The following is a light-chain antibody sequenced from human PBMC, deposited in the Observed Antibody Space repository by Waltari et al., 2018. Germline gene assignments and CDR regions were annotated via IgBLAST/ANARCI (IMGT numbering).Light chain of an antibody. CDR2: KDN. V-gene: IGLV3-25*03. Sequence: SNELTQPPSVSVSPGRTARITCSGDALATENVYWYQQKPGQAPLLVKYKDNERPAGIPERFTGSSSGTTVTLIINGVQAEDEADYYCQSTDTTGTYLVFGGGTKLTVL. CDR1: ALATEN. CDR3: QSTDTTGTYLV. J-gene: IGLJ2*01.